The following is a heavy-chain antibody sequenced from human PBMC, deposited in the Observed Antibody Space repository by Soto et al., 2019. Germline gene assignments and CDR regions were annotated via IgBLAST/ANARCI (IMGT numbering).Heavy chain of an antibody. Sequence: EVQLVESGGGLVQPGGSLRLSCVDSGFTFSSYWMSWVRQAPVKGLEWVGNIKQDGSEENYADSVKGRFTISRDNAKNSMYLQMNSLRFEDTAVYYCARIAASGRGWDVWGQGTTVVVSS. CDR2: IKQDGSEE. CDR1: GFTFSSYW. V-gene: IGHV3-7*01. CDR3: ARIAASGRGWDV. J-gene: IGHJ6*02. D-gene: IGHD6-13*01.